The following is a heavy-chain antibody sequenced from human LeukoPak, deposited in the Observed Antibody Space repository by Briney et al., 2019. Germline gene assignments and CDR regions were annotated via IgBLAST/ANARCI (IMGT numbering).Heavy chain of an antibody. Sequence: ASVKVSFTAPGYTFSGSFMHWVRQAPGQGLEWMGWIKPNSAGTRYAQKFQGRFTMTRDTSTSTVYMELSSLRSEDTAVYYCAREGMDIVVVPAAISFDYWGQGTLVTVSS. CDR1: GYTFSGSF. V-gene: IGHV1-2*02. J-gene: IGHJ4*02. CDR2: IKPNSAGT. D-gene: IGHD2-2*02. CDR3: AREGMDIVVVPAAISFDY.